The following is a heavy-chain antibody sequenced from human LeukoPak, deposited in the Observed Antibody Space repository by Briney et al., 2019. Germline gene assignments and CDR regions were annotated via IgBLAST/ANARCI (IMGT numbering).Heavy chain of an antibody. CDR2: INPISGGT. V-gene: IGHV1-2*02. CDR3: AKVGGNWYFDL. J-gene: IGHJ2*01. D-gene: IGHD3-3*01. Sequence: ASVNVSCKASGYTFTDYYMHWVRQAPGQGLEWMGWINPISGGTNYALKFQGRVTMTRDTSISTAYMDLSRLRSDDTAVYYCAKVGGNWYFDLWGRGTLVTVSP. CDR1: GYTFTDYY.